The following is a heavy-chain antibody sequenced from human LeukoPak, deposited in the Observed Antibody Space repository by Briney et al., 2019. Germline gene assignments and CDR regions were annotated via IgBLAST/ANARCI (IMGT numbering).Heavy chain of an antibody. V-gene: IGHV4-38-2*02. CDR3: ARFLAGTRHFHFYYYMDV. D-gene: IGHD3-9*01. Sequence: SETLSLTCSISGYSISSGYFWGWIRPPPGKGLEWIGNIHHDGITYYNPSFKSRITISVDTSKNQFSLKVISVTAADTAVYYCARFLAGTRHFHFYYYMDVWGKGTTVTISS. CDR2: IHHDGIT. CDR1: GYSISSGYF. J-gene: IGHJ6*03.